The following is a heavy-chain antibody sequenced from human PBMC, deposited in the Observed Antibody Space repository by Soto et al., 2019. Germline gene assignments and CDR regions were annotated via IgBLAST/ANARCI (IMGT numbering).Heavy chain of an antibody. J-gene: IGHJ6*02. CDR2: IWYDGSNK. V-gene: IGHV3-33*01. Sequence: QVQLVESGGGVVQPGRSLRLSCAASGFTFSSYGMHWVRQAPGKGLEWVAVIWYDGSNKYYADSVKGRFTISRDNSKNELYLQMNSLRAEDTAVYYCASDAGLAEYSSAPEGYSYGRDVWGQGTTVTVSS. D-gene: IGHD6-6*01. CDR1: GFTFSSYG. CDR3: ASDAGLAEYSSAPEGYSYGRDV.